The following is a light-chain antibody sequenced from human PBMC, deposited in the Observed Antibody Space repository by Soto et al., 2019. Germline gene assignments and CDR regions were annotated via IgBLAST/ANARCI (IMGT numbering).Light chain of an antibody. CDR2: EGG. CDR1: SSDVGSYNL. CDR3: CSYAGL. Sequence: QSVLTQPASVSGSPGQSITISCTGTSSDVGSYNLVSWYQQHPGEAPKLIIYEGGKRPSGVSNRFSGSKSANTASLTISGLQAEDEADYYCCSYAGLFGGGTKLTVL. V-gene: IGLV2-23*01. J-gene: IGLJ2*01.